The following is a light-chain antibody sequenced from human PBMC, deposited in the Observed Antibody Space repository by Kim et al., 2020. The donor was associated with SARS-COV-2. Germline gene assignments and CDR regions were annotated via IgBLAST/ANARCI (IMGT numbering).Light chain of an antibody. Sequence: SSVGDRVTITCRASRNIDTYLAWYQQKPGKAPKLLIYMASNLKSGVPSTFSGSGSGTEFTLTSSNLQPDDFATYYCQQYSTYPWTFGQGTKVDIK. CDR1: RNIDTY. CDR3: QQYSTYPWT. V-gene: IGKV1-5*03. CDR2: MAS. J-gene: IGKJ1*01.